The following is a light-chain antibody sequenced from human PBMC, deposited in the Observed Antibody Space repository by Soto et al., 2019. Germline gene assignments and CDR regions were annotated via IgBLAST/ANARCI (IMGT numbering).Light chain of an antibody. J-gene: IGLJ2*01. CDR2: DVS. Sequence: QSVLTQPASVSGSPGQSITISCTGTSSDVGGYNYVSWYQQHPGKAPKLMIYDVSNRPSGVSNRFSGSKSGNTASLTISGLLAEDEADYYCSSYTSSRVFGGGTKLTVL. CDR1: SSDVGGYNY. CDR3: SSYTSSRV. V-gene: IGLV2-14*01.